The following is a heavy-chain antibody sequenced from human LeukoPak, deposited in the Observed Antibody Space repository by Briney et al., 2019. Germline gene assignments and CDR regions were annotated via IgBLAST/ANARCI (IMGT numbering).Heavy chain of an antibody. Sequence: PGGSLRLSCAASGFTFSSYGMHWVRQAPGKGLEWVAVISYDGSNKYYADSVKGRFTTSRENAKNSLYLQMNTLKAGDTAVYYCARGGPGYYLDYWGQGTLVTVSS. CDR2: ISYDGSNK. CDR1: GFTFSSYG. CDR3: ARGGPGYYLDY. J-gene: IGHJ4*02. V-gene: IGHV3-30*03.